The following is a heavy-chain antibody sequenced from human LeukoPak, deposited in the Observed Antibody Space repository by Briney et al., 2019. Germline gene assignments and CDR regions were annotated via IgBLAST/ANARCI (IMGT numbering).Heavy chain of an antibody. CDR2: ISGSGGST. J-gene: IGHJ4*02. Sequence: PGGSLRLSCAASGFTFSSYAMSWVRQAPGKGLEWVSAISGSGGSTYYADSVKGRFTISKDNSKNTLYLKMNSLRDEDTAVYYCAKTYYYDSSGYYSPLDYWGQGTLVTVSS. V-gene: IGHV3-23*01. CDR3: AKTYYYDSSGYYSPLDY. CDR1: GFTFSSYA. D-gene: IGHD3-22*01.